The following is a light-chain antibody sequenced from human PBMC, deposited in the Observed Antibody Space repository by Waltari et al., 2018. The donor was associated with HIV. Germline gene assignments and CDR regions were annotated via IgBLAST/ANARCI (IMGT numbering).Light chain of an antibody. Sequence: VVTQEPSLTVSPGDPVTPSCASFSGTVPSSHFAYWFQLKPGHAPRTLIYDLEKRHPLTPGRFSGSLDGGRAILTLSGALPEDEAEYFCLLSYNGVRFFGGGTTLTV. J-gene: IGLJ2*01. V-gene: IGLV7-46*01. CDR3: LLSYNGVRF. CDR2: DLE. CDR1: SGTVPSSHF.